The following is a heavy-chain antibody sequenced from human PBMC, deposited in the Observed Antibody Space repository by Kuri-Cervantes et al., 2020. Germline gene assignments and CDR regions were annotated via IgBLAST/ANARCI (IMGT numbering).Heavy chain of an antibody. Sequence: GESLKISCAASGFTFSTYAMSWVRQAPGKGLEWVSTISGTDGRTYYADSVKGRFTISRDNSKNTLYLQMNSLRAEDTAVYYCAKESYSSSQRNYFDYWGQGTLVTVSS. CDR3: AKESYSSSQRNYFDY. CDR1: GFTFSTYA. V-gene: IGHV3-23*01. CDR2: ISGTDGRT. D-gene: IGHD6-13*01. J-gene: IGHJ4*02.